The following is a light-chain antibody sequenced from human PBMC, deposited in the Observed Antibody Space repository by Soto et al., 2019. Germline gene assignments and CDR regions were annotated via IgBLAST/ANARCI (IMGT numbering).Light chain of an antibody. CDR3: AAWDDSLNGRYV. J-gene: IGLJ1*01. CDR1: SSNIGNNA. CDR2: YDD. Sequence: QSALTQPPSVSEAPRQRVTISCSGSSSNIGNNAVNWYQQPPGKAPKLLIYYDDLLPSGVSDRFSGSKSGTSASLAISGLQSEDEADYYCAAWDDSLNGRYVFGTGTKVTVL. V-gene: IGLV1-36*01.